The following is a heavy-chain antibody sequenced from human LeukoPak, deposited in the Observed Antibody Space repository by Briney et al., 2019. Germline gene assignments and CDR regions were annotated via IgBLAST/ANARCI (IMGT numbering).Heavy chain of an antibody. Sequence: PGASVKVSCKASGYTFSSYAMHWVRQAPGQRLEWMGWINAGNGNTKYSQKFQDRVTITSDTSASTAYMELSSLRSEDTAVYYCAIHCSGGSCSRSYYFDYWGQGTPVTVSS. V-gene: IGHV1-3*01. D-gene: IGHD2-15*01. CDR2: INAGNGNT. CDR1: GYTFSSYA. J-gene: IGHJ4*02. CDR3: AIHCSGGSCSRSYYFDY.